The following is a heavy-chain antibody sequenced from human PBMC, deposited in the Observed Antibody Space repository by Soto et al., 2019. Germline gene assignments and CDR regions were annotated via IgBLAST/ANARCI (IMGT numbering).Heavy chain of an antibody. CDR1: GFSVSDYW. V-gene: IGHV3-74*01. CDR3: AKDRGEEGLKFLEWFGGMDV. D-gene: IGHD3-3*01. J-gene: IGHJ6*02. CDR2: IKSDGTT. Sequence: GGSLRLSCAASGFSVSDYWMNWVRQAPGKGLVWVSHIKSDGTTSYADSVEGRFTVSRDDAKNTFYLQMNGLRAEDTAVYYCAKDRGEEGLKFLEWFGGMDVWGHGTTVTVSS.